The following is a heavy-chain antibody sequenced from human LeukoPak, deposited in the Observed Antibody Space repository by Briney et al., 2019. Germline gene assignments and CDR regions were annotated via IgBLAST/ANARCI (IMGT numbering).Heavy chain of an antibody. Sequence: GGSLRLSCAASGFTFSSNWMHWVRHAPGKGLVWVSRINEDGSTTNYADSVKGRSTIFRDNAKNTLYLQMNSLRAEDTAVYYCVRDLGGRSGHWGQGTLSPSPQ. V-gene: IGHV3-74*01. CDR1: GFTFSSNW. D-gene: IGHD1-26*01. J-gene: IGHJ4*02. CDR3: VRDLGGRSGH. CDR2: INEDGSTT.